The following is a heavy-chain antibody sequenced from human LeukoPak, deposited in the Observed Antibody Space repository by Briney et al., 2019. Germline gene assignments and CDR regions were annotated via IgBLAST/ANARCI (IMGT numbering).Heavy chain of an antibody. CDR3: ARCRGYSSSWARTFDI. J-gene: IGHJ3*02. D-gene: IGHD6-13*01. Sequence: SAPLSLTCTVSGASIISYYWSWIRQPPGKGLEWIGYIYYNGSPNYNPSLKSRVTMSLDTSENQFSLKLTSVTAADTAVYYCARCRGYSSSWARTFDIWGQGTMVTVSS. V-gene: IGHV4-59*01. CDR1: GASIISYY. CDR2: IYYNGSP.